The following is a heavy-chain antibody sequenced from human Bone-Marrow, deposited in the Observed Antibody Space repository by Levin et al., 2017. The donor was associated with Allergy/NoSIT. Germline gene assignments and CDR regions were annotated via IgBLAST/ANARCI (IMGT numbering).Heavy chain of an antibody. V-gene: IGHV4-39*01. CDR3: ARHRYCSGGECYQDYYFDY. CDR2: CFAFWIP. CDR1: GGSINSITHY. J-gene: IGHJ4*02. D-gene: IGHD2-15*01. Sequence: SQTLSLTCTVSGGSINSITHYWGWIRQPPGKGLDWSVNCFAFWIPSSPPSLPRRVTMSIDTSKNQFSLRLSSVTAADTAVYFCARHRYCSGGECYQDYYFDYWGQGALVTVSS.